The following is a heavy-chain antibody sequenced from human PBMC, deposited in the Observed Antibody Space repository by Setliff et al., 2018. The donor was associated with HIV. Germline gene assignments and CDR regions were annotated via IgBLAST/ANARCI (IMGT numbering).Heavy chain of an antibody. Sequence: PGESLKLSCAASGFTFSSYGMHWVRQAPGKGLEWVAFIRYDGSNKYYADSAKGRFTISRDNSKNTLYLQMNSLRAEDTAVYYCAKVFPYSSSWYVTWFDPWGQGTLVTVPS. J-gene: IGHJ5*02. CDR1: GFTFSSYG. CDR3: AKVFPYSSSWYVTWFDP. CDR2: IRYDGSNK. V-gene: IGHV3-30*02. D-gene: IGHD6-13*01.